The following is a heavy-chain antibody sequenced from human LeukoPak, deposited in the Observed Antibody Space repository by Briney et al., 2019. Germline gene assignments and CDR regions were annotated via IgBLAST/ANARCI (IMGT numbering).Heavy chain of an antibody. CDR2: IYTSGST. CDR1: GGSISSYY. J-gene: IGHJ3*02. Sequence: PSETLSLTCTVSGGSISSYYWSWIRQPAGKGLEWIVRIYTSGSTNYNPSLKSRVTISVDTSKNQFSLKLSSVTAADTAVYYCARGKVDDYDSSGWAFDIWGQGTMVTVSS. V-gene: IGHV4-4*07. CDR3: ARGKVDDYDSSGWAFDI. D-gene: IGHD3-22*01.